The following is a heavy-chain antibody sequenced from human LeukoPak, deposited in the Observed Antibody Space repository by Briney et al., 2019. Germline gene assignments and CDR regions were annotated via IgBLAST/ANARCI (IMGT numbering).Heavy chain of an antibody. CDR2: INHTGST. D-gene: IGHD4-17*01. V-gene: IGHV4-34*01. Sequence: SETLSLTCAVYGGSFSGYYWGWIRQPPGKGLEWIGEINHTGSTNYNPSPKSRVTIPVDTSKNQFSLKLSSVTAADTAVYYCAGGGDYVWFDPWGQGTLVTVSS. CDR3: AGGGDYVWFDP. CDR1: GGSFSGYY. J-gene: IGHJ5*02.